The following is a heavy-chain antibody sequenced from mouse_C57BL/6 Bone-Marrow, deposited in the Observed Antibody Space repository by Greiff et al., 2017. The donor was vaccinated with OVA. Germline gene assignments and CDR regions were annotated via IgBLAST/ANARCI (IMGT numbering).Heavy chain of an antibody. J-gene: IGHJ1*03. Sequence: EVKVEESGGGLVQPGGSMKLSCVASGFTFSNYWMNWVRQSPEKGLEWVAQIRLKSDNYATQYAESVKGRFTISRDDSKSSVYLQMNNLRAEDTGIYYCTAFYWYFDVWGTGTTVTVSS. V-gene: IGHV6-3*01. CDR3: TAFYWYFDV. CDR2: IRLKSDNYAT. CDR1: GFTFSNYW.